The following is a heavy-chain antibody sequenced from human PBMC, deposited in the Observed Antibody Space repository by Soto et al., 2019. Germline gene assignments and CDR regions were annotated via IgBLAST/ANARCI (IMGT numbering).Heavy chain of an antibody. CDR3: ARSGAFDI. CDR2: ISSSSGSK. V-gene: IGHV3-21*01. CDR1: GFTFSPYS. Sequence: EVQLVESGGGLVKPGGSLRLSCAVSGFTFSPYSINWVRQAPGKGLEWVSYISSSSGSKYYVDSVKGRFTISRDDAKNLLYLQMNSLSAEDTAVYYCARSGAFDIWGQGTMVTVSS. J-gene: IGHJ3*02.